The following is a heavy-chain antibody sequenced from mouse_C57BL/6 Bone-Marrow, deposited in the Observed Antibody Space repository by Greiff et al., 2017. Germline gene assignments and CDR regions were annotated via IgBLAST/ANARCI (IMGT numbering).Heavy chain of an antibody. CDR1: GFTFSSYA. D-gene: IGHD2-13*01. Sequence: EVMLVESGGGLVKPGGSLKLSCAASGFTFSSYAMSWVRQTPEKRLEWVATISDGGSYTYYPDNVKGRFTISRDNAKNNLYLQMSHLKSEDTAMYYCARVTTPHFDYWGQGTTLTVSS. CDR2: ISDGGSYT. J-gene: IGHJ2*01. CDR3: ARVTTPHFDY. V-gene: IGHV5-4*03.